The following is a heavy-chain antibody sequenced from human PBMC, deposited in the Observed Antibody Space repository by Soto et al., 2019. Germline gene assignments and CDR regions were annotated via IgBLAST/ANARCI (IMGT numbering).Heavy chain of an antibody. V-gene: IGHV3-23*01. D-gene: IGHD1-1*01. Sequence: GESLKISCVASGFRFSIYPMAWVRQAPGKGLEWVSSISESSSETNYADSVKGRFTVSRDNSKNILYLQMNSLRAEDTAVYYCAKERPTTTCFDYWGPGTLVTVSS. J-gene: IGHJ4*02. CDR1: GFRFSIYP. CDR3: AKERPTTTCFDY. CDR2: ISESSSET.